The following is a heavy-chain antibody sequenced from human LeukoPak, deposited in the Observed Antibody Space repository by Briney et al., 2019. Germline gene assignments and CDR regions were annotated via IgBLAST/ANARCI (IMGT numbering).Heavy chain of an antibody. J-gene: IGHJ4*02. D-gene: IGHD5-18*01. CDR1: GGSISSLY. CDR3: AKSWGGYYYGYFDY. CDR2: IYYTGST. V-gene: IGHV4-59*11. Sequence: TSETLSLTCTVSGGSISSLYWTCIRQPPGKGLEWIGFIYYTGSTNYNPSLKSRVTISIGTSKDQFSLKLTSVTAADTAVYYCAKSWGGYYYGYFDYWGQETLVTVSS.